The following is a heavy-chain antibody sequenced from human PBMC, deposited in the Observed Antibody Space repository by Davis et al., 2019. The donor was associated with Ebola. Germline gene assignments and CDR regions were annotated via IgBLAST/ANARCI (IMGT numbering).Heavy chain of an antibody. Sequence: PGGSLRLSCAASGITFSSNAMHWVRQAPGKGLGWVAVISYDGNDKYYADSVKGRFTISTDNSKNTLYLQMSSLRVEDTAVYYCAKSSMTGWYWGQGTLVTVSS. D-gene: IGHD1-14*01. CDR3: AKSSMTGWY. CDR1: GITFSSNA. CDR2: ISYDGNDK. J-gene: IGHJ4*02. V-gene: IGHV3-30*18.